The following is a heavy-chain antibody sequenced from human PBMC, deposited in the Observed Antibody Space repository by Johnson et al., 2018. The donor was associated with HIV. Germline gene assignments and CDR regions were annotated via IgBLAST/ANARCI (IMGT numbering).Heavy chain of an antibody. CDR2: ISSNGGST. J-gene: IGHJ3*02. D-gene: IGHD1-7*01. CDR3: ARDRDRLNWNYGALDI. CDR1: GFTVSSNY. V-gene: IGHV3-64*01. Sequence: VQLVESGGGVVQPGRSLRLSCAASGFTVSSNYMSWVRQAPGKGLEYVSAISSNGGSTYYANSVKGRFTISRDNSKNTLYLQMDSLRVEDTAVYYCARDRDRLNWNYGALDIWGQGTMVTVSS.